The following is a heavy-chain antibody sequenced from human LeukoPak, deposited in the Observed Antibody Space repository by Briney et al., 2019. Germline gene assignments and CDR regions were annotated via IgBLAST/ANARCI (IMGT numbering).Heavy chain of an antibody. CDR1: GYSFTRYW. J-gene: IGHJ4*02. CDR2: IYPGDSDT. V-gene: IGHV5-51*01. Sequence: GESLKISCKGSGYSFTRYWIAWVRQMPGKGLEWMGIIYPGDSDTKYSPSFQGHVIFSADKSISTAYLEWSSLKASDTAMYYCASQGASGPLDYGGQGTVVTVSS. CDR3: ASQGASGPLDY.